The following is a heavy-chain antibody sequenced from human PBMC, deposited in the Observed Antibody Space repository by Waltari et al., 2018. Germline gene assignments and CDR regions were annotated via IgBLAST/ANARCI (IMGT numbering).Heavy chain of an antibody. Sequence: QVQLVQSGAEVKKPGASVKVSCKASGYTFPGYYMHWVRQAPGQGLEWMGRINRNMGGTNYAQKCQGRGTITSDTSISTAYMELSRLRSDDTAVYYCARDLDVVATISRSYYFDYWGQGTLVTVSS. D-gene: IGHD5-12*01. CDR1: GYTFPGYY. V-gene: IGHV1-2*02. CDR2: INRNMGGT. CDR3: ARDLDVVATISRSYYFDY. J-gene: IGHJ4*02.